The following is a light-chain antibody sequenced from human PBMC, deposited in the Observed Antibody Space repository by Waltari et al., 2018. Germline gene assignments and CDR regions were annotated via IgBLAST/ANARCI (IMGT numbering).Light chain of an antibody. J-gene: IGKJ4*01. CDR1: ESVINY. CDR3: QQGSILPLT. Sequence: DIVLTQSPVTPSLAAGERATLSCRASESVINYLAWYQQKPGQAPRLLIYDTSKRATGIPARFSGSGYGTDFTLTISNLEAEDFALYYCQQGSILPLTFGGGTKVEIK. V-gene: IGKV3-11*01. CDR2: DTS.